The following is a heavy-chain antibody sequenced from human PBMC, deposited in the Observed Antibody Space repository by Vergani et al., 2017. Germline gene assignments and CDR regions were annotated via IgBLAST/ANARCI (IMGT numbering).Heavy chain of an antibody. CDR3: AKEPWSSSWYPLGYFDY. CDR2: ISGSGGST. J-gene: IGHJ4*02. CDR1: GFTFSSYW. V-gene: IGHV3-23*04. D-gene: IGHD6-13*01. Sequence: EVQLVESGGGLVQPGGSLRLSCAASGFTFSSYWMHWVRQAPGKGLVWVSAISGSGGSTYYADSVKGRFTISRDNSKNTLYLQMNSLRAEDTAVYYCAKEPWSSSWYPLGYFDYWGQGTLVTVSS.